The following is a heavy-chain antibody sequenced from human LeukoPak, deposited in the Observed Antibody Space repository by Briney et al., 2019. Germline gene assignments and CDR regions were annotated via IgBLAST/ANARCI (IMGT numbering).Heavy chain of an antibody. V-gene: IGHV4-39*01. CDR3: ARQNGDTMVRGVYADWFDP. D-gene: IGHD3-10*01. J-gene: IGHJ5*02. Sequence: SETLSLTCSVSGGSISESIYYWAWIRQPPGKGLEWIGTIYFSGTTYYNPSLQSRVTISVDTSKNQFSLNLDSVTAADTAIYYCARQNGDTMVRGVYADWFDPWGQGTLVTVSS. CDR1: GGSISESIYY. CDR2: IYFSGTT.